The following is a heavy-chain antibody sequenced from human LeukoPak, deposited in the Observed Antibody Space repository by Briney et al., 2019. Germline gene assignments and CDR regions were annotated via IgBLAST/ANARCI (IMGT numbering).Heavy chain of an antibody. V-gene: IGHV5-51*01. CDR2: IYPGDSDT. Sequence: GESLKISCKGSGCSFTSYWIGWVRQMPGKGLEWMGIIYPGDSDTRYSPSFQGQVTISADKSISTAYLQWSSLKASDTAMYYCARQEVRGYSSGWRRYYYYGMDVWGQGTTVTVSS. CDR3: ARQEVRGYSSGWRRYYYYGMDV. CDR1: GCSFTSYW. D-gene: IGHD6-19*01. J-gene: IGHJ6*02.